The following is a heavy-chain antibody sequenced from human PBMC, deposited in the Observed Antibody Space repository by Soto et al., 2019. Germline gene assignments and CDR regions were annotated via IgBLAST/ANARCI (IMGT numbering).Heavy chain of an antibody. J-gene: IGHJ6*02. CDR2: ITSGGGYI. D-gene: IGHD3-10*01. CDR1: GFSFSGDS. CDR3: AREKGSQFRFGV. V-gene: IGHV3-21*01. Sequence: ELQLVESGGGLVKPGGSLRLSCAGSGFSFSGDSMDWVRQAPGKGREWVSSITSGGGYIFYSDSVKGRFTISRDNANNSLFLQMDSLITEDTAVYYCAREKGSQFRFGVWGQGTTVTVSS.